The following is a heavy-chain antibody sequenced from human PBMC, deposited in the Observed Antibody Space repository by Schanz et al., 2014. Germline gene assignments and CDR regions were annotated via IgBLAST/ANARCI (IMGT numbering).Heavy chain of an antibody. J-gene: IGHJ6*03. D-gene: IGHD2-15*01. Sequence: EVQLLESGGGLVQPGGSLRLSCVASGFTFSSYGMSWVRQAPGKGLEWVSGISDNGISTYYADSVKGRFSISRESSKNTLYLQMNSLRAEDTAVYYCARDAVALVPEYVMDVWGKGTPVTVSS. V-gene: IGHV3-23*01. CDR2: ISDNGIST. CDR1: GFTFSSYG. CDR3: ARDAVALVPEYVMDV.